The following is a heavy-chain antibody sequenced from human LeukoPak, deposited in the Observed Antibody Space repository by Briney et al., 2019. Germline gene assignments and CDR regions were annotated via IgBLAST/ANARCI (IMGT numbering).Heavy chain of an antibody. CDR1: GFTFSNYW. Sequence: PGGSLRLSCVASGFTFSNYWMHWVRQPPGKGLVWVSRIYVDGRTTNYADSVKGRFAISGDNAKNTVYLEMNSLSVEDTATYYCIRDFRSADLWGQGTLVTVTS. CDR2: IYVDGRTT. J-gene: IGHJ5*02. CDR3: IRDFRSADL. V-gene: IGHV3-74*01.